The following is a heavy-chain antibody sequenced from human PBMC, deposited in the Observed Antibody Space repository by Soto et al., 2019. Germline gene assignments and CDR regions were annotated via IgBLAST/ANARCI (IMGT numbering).Heavy chain of an antibody. D-gene: IGHD6-6*01. J-gene: IGHJ5*02. CDR3: ARHGGEVYSSSEWFDP. CDR1: GGSISSSSYY. Sequence: QLQLQESGPGLVKPSETLSLTCTVSGGSISSSSYYWGWIRQPPGKGLEWIGSIYYSGSTYYNPSRKSRVTSSVDTATNQFSLKLSSVTAADTAVYYWARHGGEVYSSSEWFDPWGQGTLVTVSS. CDR2: IYYSGST. V-gene: IGHV4-39*01.